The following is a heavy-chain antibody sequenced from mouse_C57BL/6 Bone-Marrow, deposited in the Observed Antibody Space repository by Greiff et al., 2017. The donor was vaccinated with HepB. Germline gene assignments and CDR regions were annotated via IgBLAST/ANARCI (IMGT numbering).Heavy chain of an antibody. J-gene: IGHJ3*01. V-gene: IGHV1-80*01. Sequence: VQVVESGAELVKPGASVKISCKASGYAFSSYWMNWVKQRPGKGLEWIGQIYPGDGDTNYNGKFKGKATLTADKSSSTAYMQLSSLTSEDSAVYFCARAFITTVSPWFAYWGQGTLVTVSA. CDR1: GYAFSSYW. D-gene: IGHD1-1*01. CDR2: IYPGDGDT. CDR3: ARAFITTVSPWFAY.